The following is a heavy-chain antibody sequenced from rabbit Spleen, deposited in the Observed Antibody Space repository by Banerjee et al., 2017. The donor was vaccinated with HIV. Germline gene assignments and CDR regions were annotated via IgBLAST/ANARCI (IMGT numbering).Heavy chain of an antibody. CDR2: IVPIFGVT. D-gene: IGHD6-1*01. CDR1: GFDFSTYS. CDR3: ARESIYNGDADDKGFNL. Sequence: QLVESGGGLVQPGGSLKLSCKASGFDFSTYSMSWVRQAPGKGLEWIGYIVPIFGVTYYANWVNGRFTISSHNAQNTLYLQLNSLTAADTAIYFCARESIYNGDADDKGFNLWGPGTLVTVS. J-gene: IGHJ4*01. V-gene: IGHV1S7*01.